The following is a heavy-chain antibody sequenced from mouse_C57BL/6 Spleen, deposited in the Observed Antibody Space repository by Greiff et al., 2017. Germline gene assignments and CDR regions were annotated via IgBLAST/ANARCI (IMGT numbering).Heavy chain of an antibody. J-gene: IGHJ2*01. CDR1: GYSFTSEY. CDR2: ISYSGST. V-gene: IGHV3-8*01. CDR3: ARGNYFDY. Sequence: EVKVLESGPGLVKPSQSLSLSCSATGYSFTSEYWNWLRKFPGSKLEYMGYISYSGSTYYNPSRKIRISITRDQPQNQYYLQLNSVTTEDTATYYCARGNYFDYWGQGTTRTVSS.